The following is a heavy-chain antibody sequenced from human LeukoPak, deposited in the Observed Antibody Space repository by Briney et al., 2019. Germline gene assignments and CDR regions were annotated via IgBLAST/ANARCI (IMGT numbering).Heavy chain of an antibody. CDR1: GVSISSYY. Sequence: SGTLSLTCTVSGVSISSYYWSWIRQPPGKGLEWIGYIYYSESTNYNPSLKSRVTISVDTSKNQFSLKLSSVTAADTAVYFCASIYCSSSSCYHVYWGQGTLVTVSS. V-gene: IGHV4-59*01. D-gene: IGHD2-2*01. CDR2: IYYSEST. J-gene: IGHJ4*02. CDR3: ASIYCSSSSCYHVY.